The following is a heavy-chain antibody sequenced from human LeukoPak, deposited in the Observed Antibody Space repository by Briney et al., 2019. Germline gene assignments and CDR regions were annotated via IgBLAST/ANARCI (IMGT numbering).Heavy chain of an antibody. CDR3: ARSGEDGSRYRYFDY. CDR2: IKQDGSEK. Sequence: GGSLRLSCAASGFAFSSYWMSWVRQAPGKGLEWVANIKQDGSEKYYVDSAKGRFTISRDNVKNSLFLQMNSLRADDTAVYYCARSGEDGSRYRYFDYWGQGTLVTVSS. D-gene: IGHD3-10*01. J-gene: IGHJ4*02. V-gene: IGHV3-7*01. CDR1: GFAFSSYW.